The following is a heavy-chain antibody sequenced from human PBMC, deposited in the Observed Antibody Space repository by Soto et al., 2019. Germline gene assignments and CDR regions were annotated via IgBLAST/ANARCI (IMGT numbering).Heavy chain of an antibody. CDR2: ISATDVAT. D-gene: IGHD1-26*01. CDR1: GFSFSSYA. CDR3: VKDVYSGSSGQFDL. V-gene: IGHV3-23*01. Sequence: EVQLLESGGGLVQPGGSLRLSCAASGFSFSSYAMGWVRQAPGKGLEWVPIISATDVATYYADSVKGHFIIARDDSRRTLFLQMNSLRAEDTAVYHCVKDVYSGSSGQFDLWGQGTLVTVSS. J-gene: IGHJ5*02.